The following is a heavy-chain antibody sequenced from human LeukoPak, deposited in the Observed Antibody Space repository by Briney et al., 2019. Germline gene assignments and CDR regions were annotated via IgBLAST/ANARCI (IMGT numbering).Heavy chain of an antibody. D-gene: IGHD6-19*01. Sequence: PGGSLRLSCAASGFTFSSYAMSWVRQAPGKGLEWVSAITGGADSTYYADSVKGRFTISRDNSKNTLYLQMNSLRAEDTAVYYCAKVPGIAVAGIGYWGQGTLVTVSS. CDR1: GFTFSSYA. V-gene: IGHV3-23*01. J-gene: IGHJ4*02. CDR2: ITGGADST. CDR3: AKVPGIAVAGIGY.